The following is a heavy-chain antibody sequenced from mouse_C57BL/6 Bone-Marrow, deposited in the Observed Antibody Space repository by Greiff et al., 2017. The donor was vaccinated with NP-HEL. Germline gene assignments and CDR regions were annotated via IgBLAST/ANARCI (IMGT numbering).Heavy chain of an antibody. CDR2: IDPEDGET. V-gene: IGHV14-2*01. Sequence: EVQLQQSGAELVKPGASVKLSCTASGFNIKDYYMHWVKQRTEQGLEWIGRIDPEDGETKYAPKFQGKATITADTSSNTAYLQLSILSSEATAVSYWAGGGSTWDFDVWGTGTTVTVSS. J-gene: IGHJ1*03. CDR1: GFNIKDYY. CDR3: AGGGSTWDFDV. D-gene: IGHD1-1*01.